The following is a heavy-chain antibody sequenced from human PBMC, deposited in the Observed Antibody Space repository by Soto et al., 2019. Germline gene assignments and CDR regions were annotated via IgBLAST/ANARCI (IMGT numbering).Heavy chain of an antibody. CDR3: ERDPRPEATIIAY. CDR1: GFTFSSYG. D-gene: IGHD5-12*01. V-gene: IGHV3-33*01. CDR2: IWYDGSNK. J-gene: IGHJ4*02. Sequence: AGSLRLSCAASGFTFSSYGMHWVRQAPGKGLEWVAVIWYDGSNKYYADSVKGRFTISRDNSKNTLYLQMNSLRAEDTAVYYCERDPRPEATIIAYWGQGTLVTVSS.